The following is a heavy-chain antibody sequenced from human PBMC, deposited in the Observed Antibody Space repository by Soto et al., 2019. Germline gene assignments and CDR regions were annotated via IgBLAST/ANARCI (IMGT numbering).Heavy chain of an antibody. CDR3: ASWDYSSSWYYYYGMDV. D-gene: IGHD6-13*01. CDR1: GGSISSGDYY. CDR2: IYYSGST. J-gene: IGHJ6*02. V-gene: IGHV4-30-4*01. Sequence: PSETLSLTCTVSGGSISSGDYYWSWIRQPPGKGLEWIGYIYYSGSTYYNPSLKSRVTISVDTSKNQFSLKLSSVTAADTAVYYCASWDYSSSWYYYYGMDVWGQGTTVTVSS.